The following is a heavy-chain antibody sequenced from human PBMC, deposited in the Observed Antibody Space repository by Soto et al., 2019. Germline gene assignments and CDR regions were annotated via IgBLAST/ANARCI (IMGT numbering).Heavy chain of an antibody. CDR2: ISAYNGDT. CDR3: AREVTRAARYYFNY. V-gene: IGHV1-18*04. J-gene: IGHJ4*02. D-gene: IGHD6-6*01. CDR1: GYTFTNYG. Sequence: ASVKVSCKASGYTFTNYGISWVRQAPGQGLEWMGWISAYNGDTNFAQKFQGRVSMTTDTSTSTAYMELRSLRSDDTALYYCAREVTRAARYYFNYWGRRTLVTVSS.